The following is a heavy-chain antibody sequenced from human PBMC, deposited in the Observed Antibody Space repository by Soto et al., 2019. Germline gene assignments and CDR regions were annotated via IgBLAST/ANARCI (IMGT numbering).Heavy chain of an antibody. CDR3: ARGYDYGDYLEPFDY. CDR1: GASVSNGGYS. J-gene: IGHJ4*02. V-gene: IGHV4-30-2*01. D-gene: IGHD4-17*01. Sequence: QMQLHESGSGLVNPSETLSLTCAVSGASVSNGGYSWSWVRQPPGKGLEWIGYMYHSGSTDYNPSLKSRVTISVDRSKNQFSLKLSSVTAADTAVYYCARGYDYGDYLEPFDYWGQGTLVTVSS. CDR2: MYHSGST.